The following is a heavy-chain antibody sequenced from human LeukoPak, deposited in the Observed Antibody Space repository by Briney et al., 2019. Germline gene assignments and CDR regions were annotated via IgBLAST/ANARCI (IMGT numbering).Heavy chain of an antibody. Sequence: PGGSLRLSCAASGFTFSSYGMHWVRQAPGKGLEWVAVITPDGSDKDYADSVKGRFTISRDNSKNTLYLQMNSVRAEDTAVYYCAKDRTGGTYYFAIDYWGQGTLVTVSS. CDR3: AKDRTGGTYYFAIDY. D-gene: IGHD1-26*01. CDR2: ITPDGSDK. CDR1: GFTFSSYG. V-gene: IGHV3-30*18. J-gene: IGHJ4*02.